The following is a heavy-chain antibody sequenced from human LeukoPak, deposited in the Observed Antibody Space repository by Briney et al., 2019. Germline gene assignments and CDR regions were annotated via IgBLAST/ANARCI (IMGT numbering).Heavy chain of an antibody. V-gene: IGHV3-21*01. CDR2: ISGSCNYI. D-gene: IGHD6-13*01. CDR3: ARASPSSSHVDS. CDR1: GFTFSSYA. J-gene: IGHJ5*01. Sequence: PGGSLRLSCAASGFTFSSYALTWVRQAPGKGLEWVSCISGSCNYIYYGDSVKGRFTISRDNAKNSLYLQMNSLRAEDTAVYYCARASPSSSHVDSWGQGTLVSVSS.